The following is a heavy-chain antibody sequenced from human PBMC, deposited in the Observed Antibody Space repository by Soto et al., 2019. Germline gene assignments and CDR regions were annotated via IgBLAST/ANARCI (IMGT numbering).Heavy chain of an antibody. Sequence: ESGGGVVPPGRSLRLSCAASGFTFSSYGMHWVRQAPGKGLEWVAVIWYDGSNKYYADSVKGRFTISRDNSKNTLYLQMNSLRAEDTAVYYCARDLRESDYIWGSYRYGADYWGQGTLVTVSS. CDR2: IWYDGSNK. CDR3: ARDLRESDYIWGSYRYGADY. J-gene: IGHJ4*02. D-gene: IGHD3-16*02. V-gene: IGHV3-33*01. CDR1: GFTFSSYG.